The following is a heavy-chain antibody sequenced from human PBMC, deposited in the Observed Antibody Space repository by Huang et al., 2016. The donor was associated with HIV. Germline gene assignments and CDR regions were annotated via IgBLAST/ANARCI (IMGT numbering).Heavy chain of an antibody. CDR2: MFPDDSDT. D-gene: IGHD6-6*01. CDR1: GYSFSSYC. J-gene: IGHJ4*02. Sequence: VQLVQSGAEVKKPGESLKISCRGSGYSFSSYCIAWVRQMPGKVLEWMGIMFPDDSDTTYSPAVEGQVTISADKSIGTAYLQWRSLKASDTAMYYCARRFSSSSGYFDYWGQGSLVTVSS. CDR3: ARRFSSSSGYFDY. V-gene: IGHV5-51*01.